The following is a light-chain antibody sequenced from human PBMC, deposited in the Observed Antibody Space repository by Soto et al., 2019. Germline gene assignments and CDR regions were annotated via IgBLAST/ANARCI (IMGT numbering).Light chain of an antibody. V-gene: IGLV1-40*01. J-gene: IGLJ3*02. CDR2: GGN. CDR3: PAFDTSLSVSL. Sequence: QSVLTQPPSVSGAPGQTVTISCTGSSSNIGAGFDVYWYQQIPGTAPKLLIYGGNNRPSGVPDRFSASKSGASGSLVITRLQTEDGGDYHCPAFDTSLSVSLFGGGTKLTVL. CDR1: SSNIGAGFD.